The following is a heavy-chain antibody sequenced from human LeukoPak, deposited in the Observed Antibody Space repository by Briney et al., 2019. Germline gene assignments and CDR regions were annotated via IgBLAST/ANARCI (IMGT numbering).Heavy chain of an antibody. D-gene: IGHD3-16*01. CDR3: ARGPRDSLLICYYHYYVDV. CDR2: IYSSGST. V-gene: IGHV3-53*01. J-gene: IGHJ6*03. CDR1: GYYVSCNY. Sequence: GGSLRLSCVASGYYVSCNYMTWVRQAPGKGLEWVSVIYSSGSTYYADSVKGRFTLSRDNSKNTLYLQMNSLGVEDTAVFYCARGPRDSLLICYYHYYVDVWGRGTTVTVS.